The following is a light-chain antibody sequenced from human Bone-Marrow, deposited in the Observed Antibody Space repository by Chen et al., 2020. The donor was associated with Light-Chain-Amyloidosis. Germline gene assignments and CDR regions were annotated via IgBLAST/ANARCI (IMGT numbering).Light chain of an antibody. Sequence: SYELTQPPSVSVSPGQTARITCSGDDLPTKYAYWYQQEPGQAPVLVIHRDTERPSGISERFSGSRSGTTATLTISGVQAEDEADYHCQSADSSGTYEVIFGRGTKLTIL. CDR2: RDT. J-gene: IGLJ2*01. CDR3: QSADSSGTYEVI. V-gene: IGLV3-25*03. CDR1: DLPTKY.